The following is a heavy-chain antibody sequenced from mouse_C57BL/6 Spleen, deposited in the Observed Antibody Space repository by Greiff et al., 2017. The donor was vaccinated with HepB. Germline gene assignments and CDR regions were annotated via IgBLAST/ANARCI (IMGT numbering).Heavy chain of an antibody. J-gene: IGHJ1*03. CDR2: INPNNGGT. CDR1: GYTFTDYN. Sequence: EVQLVESGPELVKPGASVKIPCKATGYTFTDYNMDWVKQSHGKSLEWIGDINPNNGGTIYNQKFKGKATLTVDKSSSTAYMELRRLTSEDTAVYYGARVPFYGSSDVYWYFDVWGTGTTVTVSS. V-gene: IGHV1-18*01. D-gene: IGHD1-1*01. CDR3: ARVPFYGSSDVYWYFDV.